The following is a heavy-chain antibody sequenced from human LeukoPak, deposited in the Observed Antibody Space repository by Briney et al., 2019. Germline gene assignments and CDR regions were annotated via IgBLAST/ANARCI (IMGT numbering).Heavy chain of an antibody. CDR3: ARSPVIAARFDY. V-gene: IGHV4-39*07. CDR1: SGSISTSNYY. Sequence: PSETLSLTCTVSSGSISTSNYYWGWVRQPPGKALEWIGNIFYSGSTYYSPSLKSRVTISLDTSRNQFSLKLNSVTAADTAVYYCARSPVIAARFDYWGQGTLVTVSS. J-gene: IGHJ4*02. CDR2: IFYSGST. D-gene: IGHD6-6*01.